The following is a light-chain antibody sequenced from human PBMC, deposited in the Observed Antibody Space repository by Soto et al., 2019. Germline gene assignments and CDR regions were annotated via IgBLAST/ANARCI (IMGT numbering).Light chain of an antibody. CDR1: SSDVGSYNL. Sequence: QSALTQPASVSGSPGQSITISCTGTSSDVGSYNLVSWYQHHPGKAPKLMIYEVSKLPSGVSNRFSGSKSGNTASLTISGLQAEDEADYYCCSYAGSSTLVFGTGTKLTVL. V-gene: IGLV2-23*02. CDR2: EVS. CDR3: CSYAGSSTLV. J-gene: IGLJ1*01.